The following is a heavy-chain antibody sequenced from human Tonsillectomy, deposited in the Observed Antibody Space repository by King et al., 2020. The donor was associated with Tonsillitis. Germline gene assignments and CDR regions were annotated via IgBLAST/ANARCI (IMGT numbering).Heavy chain of an antibody. CDR1: GFRFTDYA. Sequence: VQLVESGGGVVQPGGSLRLSCAASGFRFTDYAMHWVRQAPGKXLEWVAFLQFDGSLQYYADSVXGRXSIXXDNSRXTLXLXMNTLGVEGTAVYYCAKEXXHSCPFEYWGXXTXV. CDR3: AKEXXHSCPFEY. CDR2: LQFDGSLQ. V-gene: IGHV3-30*02. J-gene: IGHJ4*01.